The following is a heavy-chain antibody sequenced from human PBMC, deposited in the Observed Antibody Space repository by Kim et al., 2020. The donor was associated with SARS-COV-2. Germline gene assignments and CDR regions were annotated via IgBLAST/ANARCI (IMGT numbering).Heavy chain of an antibody. CDR3: AARNGEA. CDR2: INPGSGDA. J-gene: IGHJ4*02. V-gene: IGHV1-2*02. Sequence: ASVKVSCKASGYNFADYYMSWVRQAPGQGLEWVGFINPGSGDANYAQKFQGRVTLTRDRSINTSYMELSGLRSDDTAVYFCAARNGEAWGQGTLVTVSS. D-gene: IGHD2-8*01. CDR1: GYNFADYY.